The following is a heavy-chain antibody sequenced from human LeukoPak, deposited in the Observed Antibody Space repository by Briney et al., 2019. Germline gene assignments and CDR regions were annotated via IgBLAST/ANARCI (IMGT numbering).Heavy chain of an antibody. D-gene: IGHD6-19*01. Sequence: ASVKVSCKASGYTFTSYDINWVRQATGQGLEWMGWMNPNSGNTGYAQKFQGRVTITRNTSISTAYMELSSLRSEDTAVYYCARGYVSSGWYGEDFQHWGQGTLVTVSS. CDR1: GYTFTSYD. CDR2: MNPNSGNT. V-gene: IGHV1-8*03. J-gene: IGHJ1*01. CDR3: ARGYVSSGWYGEDFQH.